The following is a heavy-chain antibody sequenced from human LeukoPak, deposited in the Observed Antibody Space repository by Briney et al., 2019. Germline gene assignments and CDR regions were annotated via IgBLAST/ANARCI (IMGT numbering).Heavy chain of an antibody. V-gene: IGHV3-53*01. J-gene: IGHJ4*02. D-gene: IGHD6-13*01. CDR2: IYSNGRT. Sequence: GGSLRLSCAASGFTVSNNYMRWVRQAPGKGLEWVSLIYSNGRTDYTDSVKGRFSISRDNSKNTMYLQMNSLRSEGTAMYYCARDGSGWSRDYWGQGTLVTVSS. CDR3: ARDGSGWSRDY. CDR1: GFTVSNNY.